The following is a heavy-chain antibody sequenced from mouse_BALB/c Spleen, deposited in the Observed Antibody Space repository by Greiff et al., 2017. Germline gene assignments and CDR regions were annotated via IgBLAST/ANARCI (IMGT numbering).Heavy chain of an antibody. J-gene: IGHJ4*01. D-gene: IGHD4-1*01. V-gene: IGHV2-5-1*01. CDR3: AKNWDEYYAMDY. Sequence: VKLVESGPILVQPSQSLSITCTVSGFSLTSYGVHWVRQSPGKGLEWLGVIWRGGSTDYNAAFMSRLSITKDNSKSQVFFKMNSLQADDTAIYYCAKNWDEYYAMDYWGQGTSVTVSS. CDR1: GFSLTSYG. CDR2: IWRGGST.